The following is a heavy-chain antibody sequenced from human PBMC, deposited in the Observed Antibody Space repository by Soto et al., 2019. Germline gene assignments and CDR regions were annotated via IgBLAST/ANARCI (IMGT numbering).Heavy chain of an antibody. CDR1: GYTFTSYD. J-gene: IGHJ6*02. CDR2: MNPNSGNT. Sequence: ASVKVSCKASGYTFTSYDINWVRQATGQGLEWMGWMNPNSGNTGYAQKFQGRVTMPRNTSISTAYMELSSLRSEDTAVYYCAREVAYCGGDCYSRRNYYYYYGMDVWGQGTTVTVSS. D-gene: IGHD2-21*02. CDR3: AREVAYCGGDCYSRRNYYYYYGMDV. V-gene: IGHV1-8*01.